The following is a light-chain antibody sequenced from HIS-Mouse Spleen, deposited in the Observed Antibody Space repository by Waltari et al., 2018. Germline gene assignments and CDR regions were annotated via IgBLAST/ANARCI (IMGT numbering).Light chain of an antibody. Sequence: QSVLTQPPSASGTPGQRVTISCSGSRSNIGSNYVYWYQQLPGTATKLLIYRNKWRPSGVPDRVSGSKSGTSASLAISGLRSEDEADYYCAAWDDSLSGPVFGGGTKLTVL. J-gene: IGLJ3*02. V-gene: IGLV1-47*01. CDR1: RSNIGSNY. CDR3: AAWDDSLSGPV. CDR2: RNK.